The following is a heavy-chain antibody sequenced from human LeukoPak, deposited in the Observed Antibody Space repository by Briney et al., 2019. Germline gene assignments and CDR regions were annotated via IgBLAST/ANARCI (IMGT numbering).Heavy chain of an antibody. CDR3: ARGGTDTAMVRTDYYYYTDV. J-gene: IGHJ6*03. Sequence: PSDTLSLTCTVSGGFISSYYWSWIRHPPGKGLEGIVYIYYNWSTNYDPSLKVRVTISVDTSKIQLSLKLSSITAPDTAWYYCARGGTDTAMVRTDYYYYTDVWGKGTTVTVSS. CDR1: GGFISSYY. D-gene: IGHD5-18*01. V-gene: IGHV4-59*08. CDR2: IYYNWST.